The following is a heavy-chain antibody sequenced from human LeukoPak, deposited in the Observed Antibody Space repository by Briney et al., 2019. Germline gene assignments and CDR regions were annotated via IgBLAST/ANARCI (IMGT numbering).Heavy chain of an antibody. CDR1: GFTVSSNY. Sequence: GGSLRLSCAASGFTVSSNYMSWVRQAPGKGLEWVSVIYSGGSTYYADSVKGRFTISRDNSKKTLYLQMNSLRAEDTAVYYCARMRGFGESNPRDYWGQGTLVTVSS. J-gene: IGHJ4*02. D-gene: IGHD3-10*01. CDR3: ARMRGFGESNPRDY. CDR2: IYSGGST. V-gene: IGHV3-66*01.